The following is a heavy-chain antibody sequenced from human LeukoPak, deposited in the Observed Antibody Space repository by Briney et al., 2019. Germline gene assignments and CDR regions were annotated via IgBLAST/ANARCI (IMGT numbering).Heavy chain of an antibody. CDR2: VYYSGST. CDR3: ARGYYGSGSYYKGNYFDY. V-gene: IGHV4-39*01. D-gene: IGHD3-10*01. Sequence: PSETLSLTCTVSGGSISSGDYYWAWIRQPPGRGLEWIGSVYYSGSTYYNPSLKSRVTISVDTSKNQFSLRLSSVTAADTALYFCARGYYGSGSYYKGNYFDYWGQGTLVTVSS. CDR1: GGSISSGDYY. J-gene: IGHJ4*02.